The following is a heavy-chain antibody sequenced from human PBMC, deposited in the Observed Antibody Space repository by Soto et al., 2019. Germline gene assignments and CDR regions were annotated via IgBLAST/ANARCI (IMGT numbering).Heavy chain of an antibody. J-gene: IGHJ3*02. D-gene: IGHD3-16*02. CDR2: ISGGGGTA. V-gene: IGHV3-23*01. CDR1: GFTFVNYA. Sequence: GGSLRLSCAASGFTFVNYAMTWVRQAPGKGLEWVSAISGGGGTAYYADSVKGRFTISRDNSKNTLSLQMNSLRAEDTAVYYCAKVGYDYIWGSYRGPAPFHIWGQGTMVTVSS. CDR3: AKVGYDYIWGSYRGPAPFHI.